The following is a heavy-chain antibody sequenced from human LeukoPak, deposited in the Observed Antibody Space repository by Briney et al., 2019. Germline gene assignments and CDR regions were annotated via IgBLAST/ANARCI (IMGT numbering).Heavy chain of an antibody. Sequence: SETLSLTCSVSGGSISSYYWSWIRQSPGKGLECIGYIHYTGSTNYNPSLKSRVTISVETSKNQFSLKLKSVTAADTAVYYCARGGYYGSGNDFRFDPWGQGTLVTVSS. V-gene: IGHV4-59*01. CDR1: GGSISSYY. CDR2: IHYTGST. J-gene: IGHJ5*02. CDR3: ARGGYYGSGNDFRFDP. D-gene: IGHD3-10*01.